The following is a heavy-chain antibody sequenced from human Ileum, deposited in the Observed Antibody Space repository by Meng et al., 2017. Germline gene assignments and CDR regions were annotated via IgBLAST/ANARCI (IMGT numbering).Heavy chain of an antibody. D-gene: IGHD6-13*01. V-gene: IGHV1-18*01. J-gene: IGHJ4*02. Sequence: LVHYGDEVQKPGDTVKVCCKASGYTFTSYGISWVRQAPGQGHEWMGWISAYNGNTNYAQKLQGRVTMTTDTSTSTDYMELRSLRSDDTAVYYCASLGVAAAGTFFDYWGQGTLVTVSS. CDR1: GYTFTSYG. CDR2: ISAYNGNT. CDR3: ASLGVAAAGTFFDY.